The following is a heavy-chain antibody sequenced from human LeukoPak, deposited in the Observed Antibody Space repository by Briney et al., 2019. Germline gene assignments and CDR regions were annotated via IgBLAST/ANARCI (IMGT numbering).Heavy chain of an antibody. J-gene: IGHJ4*02. Sequence: GGSLRLSCAASGFTFSSYGMHWVRQAPGKGLEWVAVISYDGSNKYYADSVKGRFTISRDNSKNTLYLQMNSLGAEDTAVYYCVRAEFDYWGQGTLVTVSS. CDR1: GFTFSSYG. D-gene: IGHD4-17*01. CDR2: ISYDGSNK. CDR3: VRAEFDY. V-gene: IGHV3-30*03.